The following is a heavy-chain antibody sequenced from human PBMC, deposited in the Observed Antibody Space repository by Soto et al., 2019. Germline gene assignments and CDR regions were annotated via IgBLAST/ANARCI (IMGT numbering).Heavy chain of an antibody. CDR1: GGSFSGYY. CDR3: ARADRTLVTSYSLDV. J-gene: IGHJ6*02. Sequence: PSETLSLTCAVYGGSFSGYYWTWIRQPPGKGLEWIGEINHSGTINFNPSLKSRLTISLDTSKKHFSLKLSSVTDADTAACYCARADRTLVTSYSLDVWGQGTAVT. V-gene: IGHV4-34*01. D-gene: IGHD2-21*02. CDR2: INHSGTI.